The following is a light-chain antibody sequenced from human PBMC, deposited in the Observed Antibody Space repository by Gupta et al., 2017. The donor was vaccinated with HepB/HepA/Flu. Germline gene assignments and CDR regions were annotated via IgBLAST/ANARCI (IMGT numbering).Light chain of an antibody. Sequence: QSVLTQPPSASGTPGQRGTISCYGSSSNIGSNYVSWYQQRPGTAHKLLIARKNQRTSAVPGRFSGSKSGTSAALAIRGRWSEDEGDYYGAALDDSWVFGVGTKPTVL. CDR2: RKN. CDR1: SSNIGSNY. CDR3: AALDDSWV. J-gene: IGLJ3*02. V-gene: IGLV1-47*03.